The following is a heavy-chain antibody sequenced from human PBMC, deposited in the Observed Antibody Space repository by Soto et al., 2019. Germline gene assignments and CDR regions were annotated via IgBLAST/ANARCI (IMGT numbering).Heavy chain of an antibody. CDR3: ARDGRKQLWVEGLNAMDV. Sequence: QVQLVQSGPEVKKPGASVKVSCKASGYTVTSFGISWMRQAPGQGLDWMGRISGYNGQTNYAQKFRGRVTFSTDTSRTTGYMELRSRRSDDTAMYYCARDGRKQLWVEGLNAMDVWGQGTTVTVSS. CDR1: GYTVTSFG. D-gene: IGHD5-18*01. CDR2: ISGYNGQT. V-gene: IGHV1-18*01. J-gene: IGHJ6*02.